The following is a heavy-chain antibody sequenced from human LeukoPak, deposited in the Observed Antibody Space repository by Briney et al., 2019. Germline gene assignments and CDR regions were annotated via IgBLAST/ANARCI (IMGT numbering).Heavy chain of an antibody. D-gene: IGHD6-19*01. V-gene: IGHV4-59*08. J-gene: IGHJ4*02. CDR3: AKYGKSGWSIDN. CDR2: IYHTGAT. CDR1: GGSIGGDY. Sequence: SETLSLTCTVSGGSIGGDYWTWIRQPPGKGLQYIGYIYHTGATNYNPSLRSRVTMSVDTSKNQFSLKLNSVTAADTAVYFCAKYGKSGWSIDNWGQGTLVTVSS.